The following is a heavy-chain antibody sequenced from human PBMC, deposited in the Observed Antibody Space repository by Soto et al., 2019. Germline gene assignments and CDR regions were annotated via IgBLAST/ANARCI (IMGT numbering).Heavy chain of an antibody. CDR2: IYHSGST. V-gene: IGHV4-4*02. CDR1: GASIGRSNW. Sequence: SETLSLTCAVSGASIGRSNWWSWARQSPGKGLEWIGEIYHSGSTSYNPSLKSRVTISVDKSQNHFSLKLTSVTAADTAVYYCARVGNLYYFDYWGQGALVTVSS. J-gene: IGHJ4*02. CDR3: ARVGNLYYFDY.